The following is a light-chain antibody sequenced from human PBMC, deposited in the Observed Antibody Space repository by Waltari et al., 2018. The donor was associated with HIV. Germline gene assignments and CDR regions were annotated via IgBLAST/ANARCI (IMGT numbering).Light chain of an antibody. CDR3: ATWDDSLSGWV. CDR1: NSNGGTTP. CDR2: END. Sequence: QSILTQPPSASGTPGQRVIISCLGSNSNGGTTPIYWYPQFPGMSPQLVIYENDQRPSGVPDRFSGSRSGTSASLAISGLRSEDEADYYCATWDDSLSGWVFGGGTKVTVL. V-gene: IGLV1-47*01. J-gene: IGLJ3*02.